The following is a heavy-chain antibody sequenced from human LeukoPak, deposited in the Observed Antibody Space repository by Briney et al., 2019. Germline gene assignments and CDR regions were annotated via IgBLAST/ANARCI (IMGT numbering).Heavy chain of an antibody. CDR3: ARDSLYYYDSSGFDY. CDR2: ISKSGTYI. V-gene: IGHV3-21*01. J-gene: IGHJ4*02. CDR1: GFTFSSYW. D-gene: IGHD3-22*01. Sequence: PGGSLRLSCAASGFTFSSYWMSWVRQAPGKGLEWVSAISKSGTYIKYADSVKGRFTVSRDNAKNSLFLQMNSLRVEDTAVYYCARDSLYYYDSSGFDYWGQGTLVTVSS.